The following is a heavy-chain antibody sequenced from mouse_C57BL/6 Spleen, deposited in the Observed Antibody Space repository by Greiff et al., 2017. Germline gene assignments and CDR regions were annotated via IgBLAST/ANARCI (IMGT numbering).Heavy chain of an antibody. CDR1: GYTFTSYW. CDR2: INPSNGGT. V-gene: IGHV1-53*01. J-gene: IGHJ3*01. Sequence: QVQLQQPGTELVKPGASVKLSCKASGYTFTSYWMHWVKQRPGPGLEWIGNINPSNGGTNYNEKFKSKATLTVDTSSSTAYMQLSSLTSEDAAVYYCARKTYDYDGGFAYWGQGTLVTVSA. D-gene: IGHD2-4*01. CDR3: ARKTYDYDGGFAY.